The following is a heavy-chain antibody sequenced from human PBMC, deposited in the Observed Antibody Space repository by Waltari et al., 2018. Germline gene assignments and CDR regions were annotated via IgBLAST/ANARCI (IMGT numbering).Heavy chain of an antibody. D-gene: IGHD2-2*01. CDR2: ISGSGGST. J-gene: IGHJ6*03. V-gene: IGHV3-23*01. CDR3: AKGSCSSTSCYDEGGIYYYYYMDV. Sequence: EVQLLESGGGLVQPGGSLRLSCAASGFTFSSYAMSSVRHAPGKGLEWVSAISGSGGSTYYADSVKGRFTNCRDNSKNTLYLQMNSLRAEDTAVYYCAKGSCSSTSCYDEGGIYYYYYMDVWGKGTTVTVSS. CDR1: GFTFSSYA.